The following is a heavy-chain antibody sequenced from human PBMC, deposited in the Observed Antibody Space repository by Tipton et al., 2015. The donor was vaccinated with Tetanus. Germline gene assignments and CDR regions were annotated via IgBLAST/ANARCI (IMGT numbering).Heavy chain of an antibody. CDR2: IYHNGGT. D-gene: IGHD3-10*01. CDR1: GDSISSAGYS. J-gene: IGHJ4*02. CDR3: ARGGTMVHGVILQDHFYY. Sequence: TLSLTCAVSGDSISSAGYSWSWLRQPPGKGLEWIGFIYHNGGTYYTPSLKTRTTISVDRSKNQFYLKLSSVTAADTAVYFCARGGTMVHGVILQDHFYYWGQGTLVTVSS. V-gene: IGHV4-30-2*01.